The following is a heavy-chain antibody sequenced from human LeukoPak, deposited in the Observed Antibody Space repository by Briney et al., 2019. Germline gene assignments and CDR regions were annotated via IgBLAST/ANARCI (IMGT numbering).Heavy chain of an antibody. CDR2: ICYSGNT. D-gene: IGHD4-23*01. J-gene: IGHJ5*02. CDR1: GGSISSANYC. V-gene: IGHV4-30-4*01. Sequence: SETLSLTCSVSGGSISSANYCWSWIRQPPAKGLEWIGYICYSGNTYYNPSLKSRVTISIDTSKNQFSLKLSSVTAADTAVYYCATYGDYGGSSSWFDPWGQGTLVTVSS. CDR3: ATYGDYGGSSSWFDP.